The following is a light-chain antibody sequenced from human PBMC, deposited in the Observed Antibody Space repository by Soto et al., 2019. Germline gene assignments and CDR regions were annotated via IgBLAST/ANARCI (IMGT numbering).Light chain of an antibody. Sequence: DIQMTQSPSSLSASVGDRVTITCQASDDISNYLNWYQQKPGKAHKVLIYDASHLESGVPSRFSGGGSGTEFTFTSSSLQAEDIATYYCQQYANLPLTFGPGTKVDI. J-gene: IGKJ3*01. CDR1: DDISNY. CDR2: DAS. V-gene: IGKV1-33*01. CDR3: QQYANLPLT.